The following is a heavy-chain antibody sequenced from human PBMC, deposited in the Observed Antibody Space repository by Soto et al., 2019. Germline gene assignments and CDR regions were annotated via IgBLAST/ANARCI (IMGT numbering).Heavy chain of an antibody. CDR1: GFTFSSYA. CDR2: ISYDGSNK. Sequence: QVQLVESGGGVVQPGRSLRLSCAASGFTFSSYAMHWVRQAPGKGLEWVAVISYDGSNKYYADSVKGRFTISRDNSKNTLYLQMNSLRAEDTAVYYCARDPSSRGLLDYWGQGTLVTVSS. J-gene: IGHJ4*02. V-gene: IGHV3-30-3*01. D-gene: IGHD2-2*01. CDR3: ARDPSSRGLLDY.